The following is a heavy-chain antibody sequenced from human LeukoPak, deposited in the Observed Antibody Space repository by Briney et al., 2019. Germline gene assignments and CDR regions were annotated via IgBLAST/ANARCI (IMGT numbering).Heavy chain of an antibody. J-gene: IGHJ4*02. V-gene: IGHV4-34*01. CDR3: ARHGYSSSWYYFDY. CDR2: INHSGST. D-gene: IGHD6-13*01. Sequence: SETLSLTCAVYGGSFSGYYWSWIRQPPGKGLEWVGEINHSGSTNYNPSLKSRVTISVDTSKNQFSLKVSSVTAADTAVYYCARHGYSSSWYYFDYWGQGTLVTVSS. CDR1: GGSFSGYY.